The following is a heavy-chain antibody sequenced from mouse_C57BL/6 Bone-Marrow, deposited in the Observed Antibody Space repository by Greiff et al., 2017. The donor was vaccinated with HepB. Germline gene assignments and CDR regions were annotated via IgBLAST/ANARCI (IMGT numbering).Heavy chain of an antibody. CDR3: ARILYGSRAWFAY. CDR2: IYPRSGNT. V-gene: IGHV1-81*01. Sequence: VQLQQSGAELARPGASVKLSCKASGYTFTSYGISWVKQRPGQGLEWIGEIYPRSGNTYYNEKFKGKATLTADKSSSTAYMELRSLTSEDSAVYFCARILYGSRAWFAYWGQGTLVTVSA. CDR1: GYTFTSYG. D-gene: IGHD1-1*01. J-gene: IGHJ3*01.